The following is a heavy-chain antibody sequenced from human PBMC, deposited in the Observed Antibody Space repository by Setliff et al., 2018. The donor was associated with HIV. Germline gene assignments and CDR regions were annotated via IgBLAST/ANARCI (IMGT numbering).Heavy chain of an antibody. V-gene: IGHV1-46*01. CDR1: GNTFSSHY. CDR3: ASKGGSGNYPDSDAFDI. CDR2: INPSGDIT. Sequence: ASVKVSCKASGNTFSSHYMHWVRQAPGKGLEWMGLINPSGDITSYAEKFQGRVTMTRDTSTSTVHMELRSLRSEDTAVYYCASKGGSGNYPDSDAFDIWGQGTLVTVSS. D-gene: IGHD3-10*01. J-gene: IGHJ3*02.